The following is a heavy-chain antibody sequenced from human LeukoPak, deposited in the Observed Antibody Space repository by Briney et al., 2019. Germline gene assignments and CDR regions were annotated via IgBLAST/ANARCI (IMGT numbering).Heavy chain of an antibody. CDR1: GGSFSGYY. CDR3: ARGRPVANLDY. D-gene: IGHD5-12*01. V-gene: IGHV4-34*01. Sequence: SETLSLTCAVYGGSFSGYYWSWIRQPPGKGLEWIGEINHSGSTDYNPSLKSRVTISVDTSKNQFSLKLSSVTAADTAVYYCARGRPVANLDYWGQGTLVTVSS. CDR2: INHSGST. J-gene: IGHJ4*02.